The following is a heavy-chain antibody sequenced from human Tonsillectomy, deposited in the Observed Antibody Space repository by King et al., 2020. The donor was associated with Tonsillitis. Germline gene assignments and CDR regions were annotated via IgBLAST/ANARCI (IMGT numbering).Heavy chain of an antibody. J-gene: IGHJ5*02. CDR1: GGSISNTNW. D-gene: IGHD1-7*01. CDR3: ARILELINGFDP. CDR2: IYHSGTT. V-gene: IGHV4-4*02. Sequence: QLQESGPGLVKPSGTLSLNCAVSGGSISNTNWWSWVRQPPGKGLEWIGEIYHSGTTNYNPSLKSRVTISVDKSKNQFSLNLSSVTAADTAVYYCARILELINGFDPWGQGTLVTVSS.